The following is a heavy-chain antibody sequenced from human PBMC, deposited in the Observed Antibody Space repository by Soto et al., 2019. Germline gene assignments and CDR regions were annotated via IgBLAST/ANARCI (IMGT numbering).Heavy chain of an antibody. D-gene: IGHD3-10*01. V-gene: IGHV3-33*01. CDR3: ARDATASLCMISYYPMDN. Sequence: GGSLRLSCAASGFTFSSYGMHWVRQAPGKGLEWVAVIWYDGSNKYYADSVKGRFTISRDNSKNTLYLHMNSLRAEDTAVYYCARDATASLCMISYYPMDNLSQRTLVTVTS. CDR2: IWYDGSNK. J-gene: IGHJ4*02. CDR1: GFTFSSYG.